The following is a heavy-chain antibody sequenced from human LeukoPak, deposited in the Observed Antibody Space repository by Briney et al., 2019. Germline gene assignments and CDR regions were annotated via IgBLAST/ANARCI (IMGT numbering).Heavy chain of an antibody. J-gene: IGHJ4*02. CDR2: IDPSDSYT. Sequence: GESLKISCKGSGSCPTSYWITWVRQMPGKGLEWMGRIDPSDSYTNYSPSFQGHVTISADKSISTAYLQWSSLKASDTAMYYCAPPKSGQWPVAYWGQGTLVTVSS. CDR3: APPKSGQWPVAY. V-gene: IGHV5-10-1*01. D-gene: IGHD6-19*01. CDR1: GSCPTSYW.